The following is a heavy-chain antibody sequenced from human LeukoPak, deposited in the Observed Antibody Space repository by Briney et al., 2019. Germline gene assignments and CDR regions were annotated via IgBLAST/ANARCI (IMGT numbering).Heavy chain of an antibody. D-gene: IGHD3-22*01. J-gene: IGHJ2*01. V-gene: IGHV3-74*01. Sequence: GGSLRLSCAASGFTFSNYWMHWVRQAPGKGLLWVSRINSDGSCTSYADSVKGRFTISRDNAKNTLYLQMNSLRAEDTAVYYCARDTYYYDSSGYYHWYFDLWGRGTLVTVSS. CDR1: GFTFSNYW. CDR2: INSDGSCT. CDR3: ARDTYYYDSSGYYHWYFDL.